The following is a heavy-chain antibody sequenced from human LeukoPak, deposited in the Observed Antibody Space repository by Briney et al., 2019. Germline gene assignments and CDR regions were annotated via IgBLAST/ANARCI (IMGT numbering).Heavy chain of an antibody. J-gene: IGHJ3*02. CDR2: IYPGDSDS. V-gene: IGHV5-51*01. CDR3: ARRGFCSGGNCFSNAFDI. CDR1: GYSFTRYW. Sequence: GESLKISCKGSGYSFTRYWIGWVRQMRGKGLEWMGIIYPGDSDSRYSPSFQGQVTISADKSISTAYLQWSSLKASDTAMYYCARRGFCSGGNCFSNAFDIWGQGTMVTVSS. D-gene: IGHD2-15*01.